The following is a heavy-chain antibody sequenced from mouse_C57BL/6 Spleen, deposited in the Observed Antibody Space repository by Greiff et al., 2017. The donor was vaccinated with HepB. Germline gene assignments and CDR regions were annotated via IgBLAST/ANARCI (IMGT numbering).Heavy chain of an antibody. CDR2: IYPGDGDT. Sequence: VHLVESGAELVKPGASVKISCKASGYAFSSYWMNWVKQRPGKGLEWIGQIYPGDGDTNYNGKFKGKATLTADKSSSTAYMQLSSLTSEDSAVYFCARYGYYGGFDYWGQGTTLTVSS. CDR3: ARYGYYGGFDY. CDR1: GYAFSSYW. V-gene: IGHV1-80*01. D-gene: IGHD2-3*01. J-gene: IGHJ2*01.